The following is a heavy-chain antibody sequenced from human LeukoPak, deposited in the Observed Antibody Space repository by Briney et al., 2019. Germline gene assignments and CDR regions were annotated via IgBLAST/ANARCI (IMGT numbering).Heavy chain of an antibody. Sequence: GGSLRLSCAASGFTFSSYWMSWVRQAPGKGLEWVANIKQDGSEKYYVDSVKGRFTISRDNAKNSLYLQMNSLRAEDTAVYYCAREGNYDSSGYRVPFDYWGQGTLVTVSS. CDR2: IKQDGSEK. CDR3: AREGNYDSSGYRVPFDY. D-gene: IGHD3-22*01. CDR1: GFTFSSYW. J-gene: IGHJ4*02. V-gene: IGHV3-7*01.